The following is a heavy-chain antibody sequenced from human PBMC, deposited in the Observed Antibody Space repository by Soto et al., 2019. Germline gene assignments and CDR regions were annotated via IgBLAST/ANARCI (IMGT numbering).Heavy chain of an antibody. CDR3: ARETSHRASPHDYSNYFDY. CDR2: IWYDGSNK. V-gene: IGHV3-33*01. J-gene: IGHJ4*02. CDR1: GFTFSSYG. D-gene: IGHD4-4*01. Sequence: GGSLRLSCAASGFTFSSYGMHWVRQAPGKGLEWVAVIWYDGSNKYYADSVKGRFTISRDNSKNTLYLQMNSLRAEDTAVYYCARETSHRASPHDYSNYFDYWGQGTLVTVSS.